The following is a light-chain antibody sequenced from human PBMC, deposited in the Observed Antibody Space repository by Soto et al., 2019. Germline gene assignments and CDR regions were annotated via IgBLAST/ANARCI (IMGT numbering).Light chain of an antibody. Sequence: ITRCPATLSLSPGERATLSCRASQTIDNTLAWYQRKPGQAPRLLIYDASTRATGVPARFSGSGSGTDFTLTILRLASEASAVYNCQEYGSPERFGPGTKVDIK. V-gene: IGKV3-15*01. CDR3: QEYGSPER. CDR2: DAS. CDR1: QTIDNT. J-gene: IGKJ1*01.